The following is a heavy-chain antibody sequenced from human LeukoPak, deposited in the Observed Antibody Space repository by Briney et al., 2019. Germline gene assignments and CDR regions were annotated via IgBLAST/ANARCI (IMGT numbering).Heavy chain of an antibody. Sequence: GGSLRLSCAASGFTFSSYAMRWVRQAPGKGLEWVSAISGSGGSTYYADSVKGRFTISRDNSKNTLYLQMNSLRAEDTAVYYCAKDVGYCTNGVCSYYFDCWGQGTLVTVSS. CDR2: ISGSGGST. J-gene: IGHJ4*02. D-gene: IGHD2-8*01. V-gene: IGHV3-23*01. CDR3: AKDVGYCTNGVCSYYFDC. CDR1: GFTFSSYA.